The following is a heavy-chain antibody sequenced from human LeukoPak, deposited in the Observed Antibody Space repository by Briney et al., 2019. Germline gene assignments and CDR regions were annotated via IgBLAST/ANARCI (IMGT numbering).Heavy chain of an antibody. CDR1: AFTFSSYA. CDR3: AKDWNWAIDY. J-gene: IGHJ4*02. Sequence: GGSLRLSCAASAFTFSSYAMHWVRQAPGKGLEWVAYIHYDSTTEDYADSVKGRFTISRDNSKNTLFLQMNNLRVEDMAVFYCAKDWNWAIDYWGQGTLVTVSS. CDR2: IHYDSTTE. D-gene: IGHD1-7*01. V-gene: IGHV3-30*02.